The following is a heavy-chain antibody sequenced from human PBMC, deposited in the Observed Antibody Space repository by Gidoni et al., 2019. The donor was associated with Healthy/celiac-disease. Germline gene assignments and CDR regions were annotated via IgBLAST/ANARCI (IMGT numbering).Heavy chain of an antibody. CDR3: ARDHIGQWLAPDDAFDI. CDR2: ISAYNGNT. J-gene: IGHJ3*02. CDR1: GYTFTSYG. Sequence: QVQLVQSGAEVKKPGASVKVSCKASGYTFTSYGISWVRQAPGQGLEWMGWISAYNGNTNYAQKLQGRVTMTTDTSTSTAYMELRSLRSDDTAVYYCARDHIGQWLAPDDAFDIWGQGTMVTVSS. D-gene: IGHD6-19*01. V-gene: IGHV1-18*01.